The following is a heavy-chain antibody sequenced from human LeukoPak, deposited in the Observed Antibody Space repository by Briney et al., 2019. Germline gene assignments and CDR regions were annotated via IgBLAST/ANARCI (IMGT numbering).Heavy chain of an antibody. Sequence: SGTLSLTCAVSGGSISSSKWWSWVRQPPGKGLEWIGEIDHGGSTNYKPSLKSRLTISLDKSKNQFSLRLSSVTAADTAVYYCARGRAIVVPAARYYYYYYMDVWGKGTTVTVSS. V-gene: IGHV4-4*02. CDR2: IDHGGST. D-gene: IGHD2-2*01. J-gene: IGHJ6*03. CDR1: GGSISSSKW. CDR3: ARGRAIVVPAARYYYYYYMDV.